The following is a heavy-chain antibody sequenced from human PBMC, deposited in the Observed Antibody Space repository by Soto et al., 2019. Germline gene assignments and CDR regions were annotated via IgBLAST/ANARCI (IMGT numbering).Heavy chain of an antibody. Sequence: GGFLRLSCAASGFTFSSYAMHWVRQAPGKGLEWVAVISYDGSNKYYADSVKGRFTISRDNSKNTLYLQMNSLRAEDTAVYYCARHGLLEWLPAEYYFDYWGQGTLVPVSS. CDR2: ISYDGSNK. CDR3: ARHGLLEWLPAEYYFDY. J-gene: IGHJ4*02. CDR1: GFTFSSYA. V-gene: IGHV3-30-3*01. D-gene: IGHD3-3*01.